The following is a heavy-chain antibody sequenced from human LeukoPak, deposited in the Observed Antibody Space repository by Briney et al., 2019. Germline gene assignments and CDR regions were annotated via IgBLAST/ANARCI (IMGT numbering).Heavy chain of an antibody. Sequence: GGSLRLSCAMTGFVFRSYSVHWVRQAPGKGLEWVAVIWYEADHHYYGDSVKGRFTISRDNFKNTLYLQMNSLRVEDTAVYYRVSPSRPGTTLYFDWWGQGTLVTVSA. J-gene: IGHJ4*02. CDR3: VSPSRPGTTLYFDW. CDR1: GFVFRSYS. CDR2: IWYEADHH. V-gene: IGHV3-33*01. D-gene: IGHD1-1*01.